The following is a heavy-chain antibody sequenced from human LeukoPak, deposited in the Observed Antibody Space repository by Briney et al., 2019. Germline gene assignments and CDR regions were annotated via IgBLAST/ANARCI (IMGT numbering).Heavy chain of an antibody. D-gene: IGHD3-16*02. Sequence: GESLKISCKGSGYSFTSYWICCVRQMPGKGLEWMGIIYPGDSDTRYSPSFQGQVTISADKSISPAYLQWSSLKASDTAMYYCARQGGVNDYVWGSYLPYYFDYWGQGTLVTVSS. CDR2: IYPGDSDT. CDR1: GYSFTSYW. J-gene: IGHJ4*02. CDR3: ARQGGVNDYVWGSYLPYYFDY. V-gene: IGHV5-51*01.